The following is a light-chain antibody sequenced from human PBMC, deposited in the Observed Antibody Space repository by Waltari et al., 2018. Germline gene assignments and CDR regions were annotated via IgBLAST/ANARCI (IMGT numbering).Light chain of an antibody. CDR2: KDT. J-gene: IGLJ2*01. V-gene: IGLV3-25*03. CDR3: QSTDNSGTYVV. Sequence: SYELTQPPSVSVSPGQTARITCYGDALPKQYSFWYQQRSGQAPVVVIYKDTERPSGIPERFSGSSSGTRVTLTISGVQAEDEADYYCQSTDNSGTYVVFGGGTKLTVL. CDR1: ALPKQY.